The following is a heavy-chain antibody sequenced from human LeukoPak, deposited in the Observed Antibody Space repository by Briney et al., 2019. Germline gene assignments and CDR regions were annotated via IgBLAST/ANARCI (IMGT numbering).Heavy chain of an antibody. CDR1: GFTFDTYA. J-gene: IGHJ5*02. D-gene: IGHD5-24*01. CDR3: AKDRA. Sequence: GGSLRLSCAASGFTFDTYAIHWVRQAPGKGLEWVAVISFDGSNRYYADSVKGRFTISRDNSKNTLYLQMNSLRAEDTAVCYCAKDRAWGQGTLVTVSS. CDR2: ISFDGSNR. V-gene: IGHV3-30*18.